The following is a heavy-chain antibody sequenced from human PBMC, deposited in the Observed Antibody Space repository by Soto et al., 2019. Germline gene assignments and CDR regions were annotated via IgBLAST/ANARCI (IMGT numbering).Heavy chain of an antibody. Sequence: PGGSLRLSCAASGFTFSSYAMNWVRQAPGKGLEWVSDISGTGDRTFYAESVKGRFTISRDNSKNTLYLQMNSLRAEDTAVYYCAKFNSYDVNGNYWCDLDIWGQGTMVTVSS. CDR3: AKFNSYDVNGNYWCDLDI. CDR2: ISGTGDRT. J-gene: IGHJ3*02. V-gene: IGHV3-23*01. D-gene: IGHD3-22*01. CDR1: GFTFSSYA.